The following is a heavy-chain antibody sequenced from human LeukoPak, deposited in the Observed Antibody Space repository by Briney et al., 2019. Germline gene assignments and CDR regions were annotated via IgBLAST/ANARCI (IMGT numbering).Heavy chain of an antibody. CDR2: ISGSGGST. CDR1: GFTFSSYA. V-gene: IGHV3-23*01. CDR3: ASPEYYDFWSGYYNNDAFDI. Sequence: GRSLRLSCAASGFTFSSYAMSWVRQAPGKGLEWVSAISGSGGSTYYADSVKGRFTISRDNSKNTLYLQMNSLRAEDTAVYYCASPEYYDFWSGYYNNDAFDIWGQGTMVTVSS. D-gene: IGHD3-3*01. J-gene: IGHJ3*02.